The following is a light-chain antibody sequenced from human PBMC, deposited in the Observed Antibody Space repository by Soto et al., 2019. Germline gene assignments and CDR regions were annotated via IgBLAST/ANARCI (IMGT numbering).Light chain of an antibody. CDR2: DAA. Sequence: EIVLTQSPATLSLSPGERATLSCRASQSVSSYLAWYQQKPGQAPRLLIYDAANRATGIPARFSGSGSGPDFSLTISSLEPEDFAVYYCQQRSDWPRWTFGQGTKVEIK. CDR1: QSVSSY. J-gene: IGKJ1*01. CDR3: QQRSDWPRWT. V-gene: IGKV3-11*01.